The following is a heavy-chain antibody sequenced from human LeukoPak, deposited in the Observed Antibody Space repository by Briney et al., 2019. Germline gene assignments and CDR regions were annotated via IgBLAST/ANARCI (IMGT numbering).Heavy chain of an antibody. CDR2: IYYSGST. Sequence: SQTLSLTCTVSGGSIRSGDFYWSWIRQPPGKGLEWIGYIYYSGSTYYNPSLKSRVTISVDTSKNQFSLKLSSVTAADTAVYYCARGSSSSSLIDYWGQGTLVTVSS. J-gene: IGHJ4*02. D-gene: IGHD6-13*01. V-gene: IGHV4-30-4*01. CDR1: GGSIRSGDFY. CDR3: ARGSSSSSLIDY.